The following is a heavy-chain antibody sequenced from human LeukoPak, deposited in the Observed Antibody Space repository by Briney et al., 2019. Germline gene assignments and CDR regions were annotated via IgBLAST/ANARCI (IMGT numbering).Heavy chain of an antibody. CDR2: INHSGST. V-gene: IGHV4-34*01. CDR3: ASLLINWSSYYHYMDV. Sequence: SETLSLTCAVYGGSFSGYYWSWIRQPPGKGLEWIGEINHSGSTNYNPSLKSRVTISVDTSKNQFSLKLSSVTAADTAVYYCASLLINWSSYYHYMDVWGKGTTVTISS. D-gene: IGHD1-20*01. CDR1: GGSFSGYY. J-gene: IGHJ6*03.